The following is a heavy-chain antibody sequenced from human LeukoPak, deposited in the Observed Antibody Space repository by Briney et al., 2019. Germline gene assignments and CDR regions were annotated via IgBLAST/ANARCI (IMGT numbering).Heavy chain of an antibody. CDR1: GFTFDDYG. CDR3: ARTVAGTSSLVDYYYYYMDV. D-gene: IGHD6-19*01. CDR2: INWNGGST. Sequence: RSGGSLRVSCAASGFTFDDYGMSWVRQAPGKGLEWVSGINWNGGSTGYADSVKGRFTISRDNAKNSLYLQINSLRAEDTALYYCARTVAGTSSLVDYYYYYMDVWGKGTTVTVSS. V-gene: IGHV3-20*04. J-gene: IGHJ6*03.